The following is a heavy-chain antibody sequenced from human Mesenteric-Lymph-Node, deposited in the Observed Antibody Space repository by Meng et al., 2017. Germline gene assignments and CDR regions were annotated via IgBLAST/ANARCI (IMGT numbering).Heavy chain of an antibody. V-gene: IGHV3-66*03. CDR1: GFTVSSNY. Sequence: GGSLRLSCAASGFTVSSNYMSWVRQAPGKGLEWVSVIYSCGSTYYADSVKGRFTISRDNSKTTLYLQMNSLRAEDTAVYYCAGAAVHYYDSSGYFDYWGQGTLVTVPQ. CDR2: IYSCGST. D-gene: IGHD3-22*01. J-gene: IGHJ4*02. CDR3: AGAAVHYYDSSGYFDY.